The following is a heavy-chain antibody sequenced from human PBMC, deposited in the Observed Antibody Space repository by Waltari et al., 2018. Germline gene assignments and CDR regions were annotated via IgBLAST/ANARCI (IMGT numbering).Heavy chain of an antibody. Sequence: QLQLQESGPGLVKPSGTLSLSCAVSGDSVTRPNWWSWVRQSPKRGLELKGAVLRTGKTNYSPSFASRVTMYLDASNNQFSLKLTSATAADTAVYYCARDRGRGLYLDAWGPGTLVTVSP. CDR3: ARDRGRGLYLDA. CDR2: VLRTGKT. D-gene: IGHD2-15*01. V-gene: IGHV4-4*02. CDR1: GDSVTRPNW. J-gene: IGHJ5*02.